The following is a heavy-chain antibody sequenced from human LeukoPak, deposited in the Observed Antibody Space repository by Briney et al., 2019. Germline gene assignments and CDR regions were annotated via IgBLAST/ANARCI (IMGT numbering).Heavy chain of an antibody. CDR3: ARLYDSSGYGAFDI. V-gene: IGHV3-66*02. CDR2: LYSGGST. CDR1: GFTVSSNY. Sequence: PGGSLRLSCAASGFTVSSNYTGWVRQAPGKGLEWVSVLYSGGSTYYPDSVKGRFTISRDNSQNTLYLQMDSLRAEDTAVYYCARLYDSSGYGAFDIWGQGTTVTVSS. J-gene: IGHJ3*02. D-gene: IGHD3-22*01.